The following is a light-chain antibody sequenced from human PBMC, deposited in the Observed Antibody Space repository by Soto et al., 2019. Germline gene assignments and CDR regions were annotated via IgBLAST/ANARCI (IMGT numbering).Light chain of an antibody. CDR1: QSVSSN. J-gene: IGKJ1*01. V-gene: IGKV3-15*01. Sequence: EIVMTQSPATLSVSPGERATLSCRASQSVSSNLAWYQQKPGQAPRLLIYGESTRATGIPATFSGSGSGTEFTLTISSLQSEDFAVYYGQQYNNWPGTFGQGTKVEIK. CDR2: GES. CDR3: QQYNNWPGT.